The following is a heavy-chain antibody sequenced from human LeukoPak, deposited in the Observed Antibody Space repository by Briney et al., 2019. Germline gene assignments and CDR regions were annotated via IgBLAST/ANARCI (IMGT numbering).Heavy chain of an antibody. CDR2: IFPGDSDT. CDR3: AREKESGSSWFDP. V-gene: IGHV5-51*01. CDR1: GYSFTKYW. Sequence: GESLKISCKASGYSFTKYWIGWVRRMPGKGLEWMAIIFPGDSDTRYSASFQGRVTISADTSITTAYLQWSSLTASDTAMYYCAREKESGSSWFDPWGQGTLVTVSS. J-gene: IGHJ5*02. D-gene: IGHD3-10*01.